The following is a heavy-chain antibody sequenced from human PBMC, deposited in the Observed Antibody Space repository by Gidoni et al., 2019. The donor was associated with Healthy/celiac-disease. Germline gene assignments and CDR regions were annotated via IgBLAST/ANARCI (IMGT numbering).Heavy chain of an antibody. V-gene: IGHV5-10-1*03. J-gene: IGHJ6*03. Sequence: EVQLVQSGAEVKKPGESLRISCNGSGYSFTSYWNSWVRQMPGKGLEWMGRIDPSDSYTNYSPSFQGHVTISADKSISTAYLQWSSLKASDTAMYYCARLKSIAAAGHYYYYMDVWGKGTTVTVSS. CDR2: IDPSDSYT. D-gene: IGHD6-13*01. CDR1: GYSFTSYW. CDR3: ARLKSIAAAGHYYYYMDV.